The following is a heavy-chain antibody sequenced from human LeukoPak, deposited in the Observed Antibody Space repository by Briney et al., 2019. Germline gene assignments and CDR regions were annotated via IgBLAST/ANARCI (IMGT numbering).Heavy chain of an antibody. V-gene: IGHV4-4*02. CDR2: IYHSGST. Sequence: PSETLSLTCAVSGGSISSSNWWSWVRQPPGKGLEWIGEIYHSGSTNYNPSLKSRVTISVVKSKNQFSLKLSSVTAADTAVYYCARGVQGWFAPWGQGTLVTVSS. CDR1: GGSISSSNW. CDR3: ARGVQGWFAP. J-gene: IGHJ5*02. D-gene: IGHD3-10*01.